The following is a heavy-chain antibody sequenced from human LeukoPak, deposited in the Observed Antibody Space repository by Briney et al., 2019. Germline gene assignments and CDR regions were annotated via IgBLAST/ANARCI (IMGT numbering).Heavy chain of an antibody. CDR2: ISSSGSTI. Sequence: GGSLRLSCAASGFTFSSYEMNWVRQAPGKGLERVSYISSSGSTIYYADSVKGRFTISRDNAKNSLYLQMNSLRAEDTAVYYCARQDTAMVLYYYGMDVWGQGTTVTVSS. CDR3: ARQDTAMVLYYYGMDV. D-gene: IGHD5-18*01. CDR1: GFTFSSYE. J-gene: IGHJ6*02. V-gene: IGHV3-48*03.